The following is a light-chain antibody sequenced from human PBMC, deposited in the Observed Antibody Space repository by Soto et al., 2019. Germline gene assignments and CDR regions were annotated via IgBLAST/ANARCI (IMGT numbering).Light chain of an antibody. CDR1: SSNIGNNF. Sequence: QSVMTQPPSVSAAPGQKVAISCSGSSSNIGNNFVSWYQQFPGTAPKLVIYDNDKRPSGIPDRFSGSKSGTSATLGITGLQPGDEADYYCATWDSSLSAHVFGGGTQLTVL. CDR2: DND. CDR3: ATWDSSLSAHV. J-gene: IGLJ2*01. V-gene: IGLV1-51*01.